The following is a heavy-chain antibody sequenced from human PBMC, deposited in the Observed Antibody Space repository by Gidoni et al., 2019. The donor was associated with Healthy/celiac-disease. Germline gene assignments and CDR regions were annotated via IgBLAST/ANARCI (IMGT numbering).Heavy chain of an antibody. Sequence: EVQLLEYGGGLVQPGGSLRLSCAASGFSFSSYAMSWVRQAPGKGLECVSAISGSGGSTYYADSVKGRFTISRDNSKNTLYLQINSLRSEDTAVYYCAQRPPPGYWGQGTLVTVSS. J-gene: IGHJ4*02. V-gene: IGHV3-23*01. CDR3: AQRPPPGY. CDR2: ISGSGGST. CDR1: GFSFSSYA.